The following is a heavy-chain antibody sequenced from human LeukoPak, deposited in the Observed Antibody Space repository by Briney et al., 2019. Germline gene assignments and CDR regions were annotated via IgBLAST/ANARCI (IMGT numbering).Heavy chain of an antibody. D-gene: IGHD3-9*01. CDR2: IHYSGST. CDR1: GYSISSAYY. CDR3: ARRTILTGSDY. Sequence: TPSETLSLTCSVSGYSISSAYYWGWIRQPPGKGLEWIATIHYSGSTYYNPSLKSRVTISLDTSKNQFSLKLNSVAAADTAVYYCARRTILTGSDYWGQGTLVTVSS. J-gene: IGHJ4*02. V-gene: IGHV4-38-2*02.